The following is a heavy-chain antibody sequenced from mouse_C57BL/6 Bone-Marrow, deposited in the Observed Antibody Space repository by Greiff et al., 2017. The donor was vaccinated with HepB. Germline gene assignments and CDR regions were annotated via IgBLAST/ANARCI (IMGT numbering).Heavy chain of an antibody. J-gene: IGHJ3*01. Sequence: EVKLQESGGGLVQPGGSMKLSCVASGFTFSNYWMNWVRQSPEKGLEWVAQIRLKSDNYATHYAESVKGRFTISRDDSKSSVYLQMNNLRAEDTGIYYCTGYSNWGKAWFAYWGQGTLVTVSA. D-gene: IGHD2-5*01. CDR1: GFTFSNYW. CDR3: TGYSNWGKAWFAY. V-gene: IGHV6-3*01. CDR2: IRLKSDNYAT.